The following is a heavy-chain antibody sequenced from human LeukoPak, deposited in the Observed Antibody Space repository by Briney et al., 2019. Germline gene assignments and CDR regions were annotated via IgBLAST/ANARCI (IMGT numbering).Heavy chain of an antibody. Sequence: NPSETLSLTCAVSGGSVSSGNYYWSWIRQPPGKGLEWIGYIFYSGSTKYNPSLQSRVTILRDTSKNQFSLKMTSVTAADTAVYYCSRSEGVYYVSGSSGTYYPHWFDPWGQGTLVIVSS. D-gene: IGHD3-10*01. CDR3: SRSEGVYYVSGSSGTYYPHWFDP. V-gene: IGHV4-61*01. J-gene: IGHJ5*02. CDR1: GGSVSSGNYY. CDR2: IFYSGST.